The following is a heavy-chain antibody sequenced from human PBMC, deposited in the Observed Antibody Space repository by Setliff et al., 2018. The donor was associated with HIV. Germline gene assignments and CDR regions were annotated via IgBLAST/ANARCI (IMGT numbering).Heavy chain of an antibody. J-gene: IGHJ4*02. CDR3: ARDWVVTAWI. V-gene: IGHV4-31*03. D-gene: IGHD2-15*01. Sequence: ASETLSLTCTVSGGSISSDDYYWSWIRQHPGKGLEWIGYIYYSGSTYYNPSLKSRVTISVDTSKNQFSLNLSSVTAADTAVYYCARDWVVTAWIWGQGTLVTVS. CDR2: IYYSGST. CDR1: GGSISSDDYY.